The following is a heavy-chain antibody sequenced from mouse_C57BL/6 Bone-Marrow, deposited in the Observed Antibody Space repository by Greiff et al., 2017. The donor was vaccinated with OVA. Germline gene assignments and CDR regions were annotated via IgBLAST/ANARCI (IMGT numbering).Heavy chain of an antibody. CDR1: GFTFSSYA. Sequence: EVKLMESGGGLVKPGGSLKLSCAASGFTFSSYAMSWVRQTPEKRLEWVATISDGGSYTYYPDNVKGRFTISRDNAKNNLYLQMSHLKSDDTAMYYGARDYYGSSPFAYWGQGTLVTVSA. V-gene: IGHV5-4*01. CDR3: ARDYYGSSPFAY. J-gene: IGHJ3*01. D-gene: IGHD1-1*01. CDR2: ISDGGSYT.